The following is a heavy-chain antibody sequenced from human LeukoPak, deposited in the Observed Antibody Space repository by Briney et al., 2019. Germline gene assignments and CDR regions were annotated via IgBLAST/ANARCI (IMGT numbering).Heavy chain of an antibody. J-gene: IGHJ4*02. CDR2: INHSGST. V-gene: IGHV4-34*01. D-gene: IGHD5-12*01. CDR1: GGSFSGYY. CDR3: ARDRAATIRRFDY. Sequence: SETLSLTCAVYGGSFSGYYWCWIRQPPGKGLEWIGEINHSGSTNYNPSLKSRVTISVDTSKNQFSLKLSSVTAADTAVYYCARDRAATIRRFDYWGQGTLVTVSS.